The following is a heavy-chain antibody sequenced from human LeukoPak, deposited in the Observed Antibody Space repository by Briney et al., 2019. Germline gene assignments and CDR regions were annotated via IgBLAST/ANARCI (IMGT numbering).Heavy chain of an antibody. V-gene: IGHV4-59*01. CDR2: IYYSGST. J-gene: IGHJ4*02. CDR1: GGSISSDY. D-gene: IGHD4-17*01. CDR3: ARDEGTVLFDY. Sequence: SETLSLTCTASGGSISSDYWSWIRQPPGKGLEWIGYIYYSGSTNYNPPLKSRVTISVDTSKNQFSLKLSSVTAADTAVYYCARDEGTVLFDYWGQGTLVTVSS.